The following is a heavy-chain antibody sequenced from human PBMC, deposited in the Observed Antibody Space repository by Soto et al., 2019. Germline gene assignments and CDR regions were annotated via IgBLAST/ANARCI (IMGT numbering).Heavy chain of an antibody. CDR3: GKEQWGFPGA. Sequence: EVQLAESGGGLVQPGESLRLSCLASGFIFRSSWMVWVRQTPGKGLVWVSRINADGSITHYADSVKGRLTISRDNARNTVYLQMNSLRDEDTAVYYCGKEQWGFPGAWGQGTLVTVSS. CDR2: INADGSIT. J-gene: IGHJ5*02. V-gene: IGHV3-74*01. CDR1: GFIFRSSW. D-gene: IGHD1-26*01.